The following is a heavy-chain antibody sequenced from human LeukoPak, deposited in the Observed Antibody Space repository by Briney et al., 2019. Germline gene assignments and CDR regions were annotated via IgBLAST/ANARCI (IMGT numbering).Heavy chain of an antibody. D-gene: IGHD6-19*01. J-gene: IGHJ5*02. CDR3: ARAPSSSAVAALPRYYWFDP. CDR2: MNPNSGNT. Sequence: ASVKVSCKASGYTFTSYDINWVRQATGQGLEWMGWMNPNSGNTGYAQKFQGRVTMTRSTSISTASMELSSLRSEDTAVYYCARAPSSSAVAALPRYYWFDPWGQGTLVTVSS. V-gene: IGHV1-8*01. CDR1: GYTFTSYD.